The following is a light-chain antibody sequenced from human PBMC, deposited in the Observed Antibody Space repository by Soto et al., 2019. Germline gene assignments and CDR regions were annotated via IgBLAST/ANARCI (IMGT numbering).Light chain of an antibody. CDR3: HQSYSTPV. CDR1: QSISSY. J-gene: IGKJ2*01. CDR2: AAS. V-gene: IGKV1-39*01. Sequence: DVQMTQSPSSLSASVGDRVTITCRASQSISSYLNWYQQKPGNAPKLPIYAASSLQSGVPSRFSGSGSGTEFTLTISSLQPEDFATYYCHQSYSTPVFGQGTKLEIK.